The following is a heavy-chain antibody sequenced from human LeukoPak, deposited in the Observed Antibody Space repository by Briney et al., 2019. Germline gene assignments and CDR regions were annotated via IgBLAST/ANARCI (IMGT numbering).Heavy chain of an antibody. CDR3: ARGGSAWEY. D-gene: IGHD6-25*01. Sequence: SETLSLTCTVSGGFINSYYWSWIRQPPGKGLEWIGYVYYSGTTSYNPSLKSRVTISVDTSKNQFSLRLASVTAADTAVYYCARGGSAWEYWGQGTLVTVSS. CDR2: VYYSGTT. J-gene: IGHJ4*02. V-gene: IGHV4-59*01. CDR1: GGFINSYY.